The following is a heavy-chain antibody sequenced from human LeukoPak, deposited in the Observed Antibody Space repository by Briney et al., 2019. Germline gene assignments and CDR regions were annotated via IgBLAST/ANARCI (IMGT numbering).Heavy chain of an antibody. D-gene: IGHD2-15*01. V-gene: IGHV3-23*01. J-gene: IGHJ4*02. Sequence: GGSLRLSCTASGFTFSNYAMSWVRQAPGKGLEWASTISGSDGSTYYADSVKGRFTISRDNSKNTLYLQMNSLRVEGTAIYYCAKGRGYCTGGSCYSDYWGQGTLVTVSS. CDR3: AKGRGYCTGGSCYSDY. CDR2: ISGSDGST. CDR1: GFTFSNYA.